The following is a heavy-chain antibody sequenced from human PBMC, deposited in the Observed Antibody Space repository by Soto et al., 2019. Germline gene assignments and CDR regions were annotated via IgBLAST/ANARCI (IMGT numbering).Heavy chain of an antibody. J-gene: IGHJ4*02. V-gene: IGHV3-30*18. D-gene: IGHD3-9*01. CDR1: GFTFTSYG. CDR2: ISSDGRNK. CDR3: AKEGDFYDISTGYFGSKAYFDH. Sequence: GGSLRLSCAASGFTFTSYGMHWVRQAPGKGLEWVAVISSDGRNKYYSDSVKGRFTISRDVSKNTVFLHMDSLSAEDTAVYYCAKEGDFYDISTGYFGSKAYFDHWGQGTLVTVS.